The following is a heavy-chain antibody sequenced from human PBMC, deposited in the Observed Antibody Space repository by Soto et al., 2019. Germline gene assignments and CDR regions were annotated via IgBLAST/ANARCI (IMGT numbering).Heavy chain of an antibody. CDR3: ARQQGEARFDY. Sequence: SETLSLTCTVSGGSITSSSYYWGWIRQPPGKGLEWIGSIHYSGSTYYNPSLKSRVTISVDTSKNQFSLKLSSVTAADTAVYYCARQQGEARFDYWGQGTLVTVSS. V-gene: IGHV4-39*01. CDR2: IHYSGST. D-gene: IGHD3-10*01. CDR1: GGSITSSSYY. J-gene: IGHJ4*02.